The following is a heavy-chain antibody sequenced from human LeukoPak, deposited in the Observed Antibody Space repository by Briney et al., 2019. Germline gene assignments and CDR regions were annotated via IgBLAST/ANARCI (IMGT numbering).Heavy chain of an antibody. V-gene: IGHV3-30*18. J-gene: IGHJ5*02. CDR3: AKEGSSRDGYNP. D-gene: IGHD5-24*01. CDR1: GFTFSSYG. Sequence: GGSLRLSCAASGFTFSSYGMHWVRQAPGKGLEWVAVISYDGSNKYYADSVKGRFTISRDNSKNTLYLQMNSLRAEDTAVYYCAKEGSSRDGYNPWGQGTLVTVSS. CDR2: ISYDGSNK.